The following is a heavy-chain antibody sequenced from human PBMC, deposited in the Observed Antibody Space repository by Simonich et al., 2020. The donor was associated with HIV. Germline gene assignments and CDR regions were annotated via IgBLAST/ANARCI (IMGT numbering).Heavy chain of an antibody. D-gene: IGHD3-22*01. CDR2: INSDGIST. CDR3: ARVGDSSGYRSDAFDI. V-gene: IGHV3-74*01. J-gene: IGHJ3*02. Sequence: EVQLVESGGGLVQSGVSLRLSCAASGFTFSRYWMHWVRQVPGKGGGWVERINSDGISTTYADSGKGRFPISRDKAKSTLYLQMNSLRAEDTAVYYCARVGDSSGYRSDAFDIWGQGTTVTV. CDR1: GFTFSRYW.